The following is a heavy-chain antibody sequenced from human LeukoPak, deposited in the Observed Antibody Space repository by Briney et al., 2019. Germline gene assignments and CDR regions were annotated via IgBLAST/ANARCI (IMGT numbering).Heavy chain of an antibody. CDR2: VHLDGRT. CDR3: AREGGFYRPLDY. D-gene: IGHD3-3*01. V-gene: IGHV4-4*02. J-gene: IGHJ4*02. Sequence: PSGTLSLTCGVSGGSVINTNWWTLVRPPPGKGLEWIGEVHLDGRTNYNASLESRLTMSVDVSENQVSLKLTSVTAADTAVYYCAREGGFYRPLDYSGQGTLVTVSS. CDR1: GGSVINTNW.